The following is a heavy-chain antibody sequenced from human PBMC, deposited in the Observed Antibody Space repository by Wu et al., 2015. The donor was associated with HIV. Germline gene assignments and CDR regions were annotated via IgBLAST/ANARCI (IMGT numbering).Heavy chain of an antibody. V-gene: IGHV4-59*11. CDR2: IYYSGST. CDR1: GGSISSHY. Sequence: QVQLQESGPGLVKPSETLSLTCTVSGGSISSHYWSWIRQPPGKGLEWIGYIYYSGSTNYNPSLKSRVTISVDTSKNQFSLKLSSVTAADTAVYYCARDPRSWGHDWYFDLWGRGTLVTVSS. CDR3: ARDPRSWGHDWYFDL. J-gene: IGHJ2*01. D-gene: IGHD7-27*01.